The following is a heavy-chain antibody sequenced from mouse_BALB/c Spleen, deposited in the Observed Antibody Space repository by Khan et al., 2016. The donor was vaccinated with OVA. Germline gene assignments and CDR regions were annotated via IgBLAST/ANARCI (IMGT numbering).Heavy chain of an antibody. CDR1: GFSLNSYG. J-gene: IGHJ3*01. D-gene: IGHD1-1*01. V-gene: IGHV2-9*02. CDR2: IWAGGST. Sequence: QVQLKQSGPGLVAPSQSLSITCTVSGFSLNSYGVHWVRQPPGKGLEWLGVIWAGGSTNHNSALMYRLSISKDNSKSQVFLKMNSLQTDDTAMYYCARAFYYGAWFAFWGQGTLVTVSA. CDR3: ARAFYYGAWFAF.